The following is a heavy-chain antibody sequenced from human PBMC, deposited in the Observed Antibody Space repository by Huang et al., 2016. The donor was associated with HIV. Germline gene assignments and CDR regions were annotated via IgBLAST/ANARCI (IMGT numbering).Heavy chain of an antibody. J-gene: IGHJ4*02. Sequence: QVQLVESGGGVVQPGGSLRLSCATSGFTFRSYGMHWVRQAPCLGMERGAFIQYDGTKKYDADSVKGRFNISRDNYKNMLHLQMNKLRVEDTAAYFCAKVTLGFDYWGQGTWVTVSS. D-gene: IGHD2-15*01. CDR1: GFTFRSYG. CDR3: AKVTLGFDY. CDR2: IQYDGTKK. V-gene: IGHV3-30*02.